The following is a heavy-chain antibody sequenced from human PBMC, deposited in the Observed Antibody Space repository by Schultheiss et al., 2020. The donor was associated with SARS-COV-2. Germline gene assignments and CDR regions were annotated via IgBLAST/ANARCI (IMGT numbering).Heavy chain of an antibody. CDR2: ISYDGSNK. CDR1: GFIFSSYA. Sequence: GGSLRLSCAASGFIFSSYAMHWVRQAPGKGLDWVAVISYDGSNKYYADSVKGRFTISRDTSKNTLYLQMDSLRAEDTAVYYCAKWTGRYYYDSSGYYDSWGQGTLVTVSS. D-gene: IGHD3-22*01. V-gene: IGHV3-30*04. CDR3: AKWTGRYYYDSSGYYDS. J-gene: IGHJ5*01.